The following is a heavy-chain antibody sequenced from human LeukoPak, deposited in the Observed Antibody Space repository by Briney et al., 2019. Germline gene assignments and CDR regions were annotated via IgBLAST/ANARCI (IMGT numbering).Heavy chain of an antibody. Sequence: GRSLRLSCAASGFTFSSYAMSSVRQAPGKGLEWDSAISGSGVSTYYADSMKGRFTISRDNSKDTLYLQMNSLRAEDTAVYYCAKVGGWTVGATRFDFWGQGTLVTVSS. D-gene: IGHD1-26*01. CDR2: ISGSGVST. CDR3: AKVGGWTVGATRFDF. CDR1: GFTFSSYA. V-gene: IGHV3-23*01. J-gene: IGHJ4*02.